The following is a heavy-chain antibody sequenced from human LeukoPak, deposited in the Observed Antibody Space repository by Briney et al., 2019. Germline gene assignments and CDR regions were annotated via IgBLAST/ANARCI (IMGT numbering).Heavy chain of an antibody. CDR2: IYYSGSA. D-gene: IGHD3-10*01. CDR3: ARHPDNVLPYYMDV. CDR1: GDSISSGGYS. Sequence: KSSETLSLTCAVSGDSISSGGYSWSWIRQPPGKGLEWIGHIYYSGSAYSNPSLQSRVTISVDASKNQFSLKLSSVTAADTAVYYCARHPDNVLPYYMDVWGKGTTVTISS. V-gene: IGHV4-30-4*07. J-gene: IGHJ6*03.